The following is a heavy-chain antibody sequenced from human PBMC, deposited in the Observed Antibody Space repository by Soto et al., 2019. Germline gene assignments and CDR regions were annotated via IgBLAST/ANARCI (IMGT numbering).Heavy chain of an antibody. D-gene: IGHD2-8*01. CDR2: ISYDGSNK. CDR3: AKDYYIVQEQGYYYMDV. CDR1: GFTFRTYG. J-gene: IGHJ6*03. V-gene: IGHV3-30*18. Sequence: QVQLVESGGGVVQPGRSLRLSCAASGFTFRTYGMHWVRQAPGKGLEWVAVISYDGSNKYFADSVKGRFTISRDNSKNTLYLQMNSLRAEDTAVHYCAKDYYIVQEQGYYYMDVWGKGTTVTVSS.